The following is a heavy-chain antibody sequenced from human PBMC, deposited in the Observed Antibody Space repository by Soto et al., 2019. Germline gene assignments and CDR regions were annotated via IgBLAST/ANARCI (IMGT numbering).Heavy chain of an antibody. CDR3: GRRNHRWLQLGYFDL. J-gene: IGHJ2*01. Sequence: QVQLVQSGAEVKKPGSSVTVSCKASGGTFSSYTISWVRQAPGQGLEWLGGIISIFGTANYAQKFQGRVTITADESTRTAYMELSSLRSEDTAVDYWGRRNHRWLQLGYFDLWGRGTLVTVSS. CDR1: GGTFSSYT. CDR2: IISIFGTA. D-gene: IGHD5-12*01. V-gene: IGHV1-69*12.